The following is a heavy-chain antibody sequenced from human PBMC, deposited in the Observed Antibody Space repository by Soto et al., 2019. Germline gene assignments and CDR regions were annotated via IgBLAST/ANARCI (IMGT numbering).Heavy chain of an antibody. CDR3: AKDEQWLVSYYYYGMDV. CDR2: ISYDGSNK. J-gene: IGHJ6*02. CDR1: GFTFSSYG. D-gene: IGHD6-19*01. V-gene: IGHV3-30*18. Sequence: GGSLRLSCAASGFTFSSYGMHWVRQAPGRGLEWVAVISYDGSNKYYADSVKGRFTISRDNSKNTLYLQMNSLRAEDTAVYYCAKDEQWLVSYYYYGMDVWGQGTTVTVSS.